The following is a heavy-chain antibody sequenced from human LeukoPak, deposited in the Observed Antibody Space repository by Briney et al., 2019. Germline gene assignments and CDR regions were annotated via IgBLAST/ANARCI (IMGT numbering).Heavy chain of an antibody. CDR3: AELGITMIGGV. D-gene: IGHD3-10*02. Sequence: GGSLRLSCAASGLTFSSYEMNWVRQAPGKGLEWVSYISSSGSTIYYAGSVKGRFTISRDNAKNSLYLQMNSLRAEDTAVYYCAELGITMIGGVWGKGTTVTISS. CDR2: ISSSGSTI. CDR1: GLTFSSYE. V-gene: IGHV3-48*03. J-gene: IGHJ6*04.